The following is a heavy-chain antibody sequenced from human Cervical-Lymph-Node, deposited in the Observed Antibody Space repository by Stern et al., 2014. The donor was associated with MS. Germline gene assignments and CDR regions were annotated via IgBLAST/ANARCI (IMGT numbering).Heavy chain of an antibody. CDR3: AKDRSSWEGGGFDY. CDR1: GFTFSSYG. J-gene: IGHJ4*02. D-gene: IGHD6-13*01. CDR2: ISYDGSNK. Sequence: VHLVESGGGVVQPGRSLRLSCAASGFTFSSYGMHWVRQAPGKGLEWVAVISYDGSNKYYADSVKGRFTISRDNSKNTLYLQMNSLRAEDTAVYYCAKDRSSWEGGGFDYWGQGTLVTVSS. V-gene: IGHV3-30*18.